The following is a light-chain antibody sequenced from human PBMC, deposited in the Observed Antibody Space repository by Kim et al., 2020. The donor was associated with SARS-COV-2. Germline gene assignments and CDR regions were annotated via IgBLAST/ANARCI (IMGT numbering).Light chain of an antibody. CDR3: QQRSDWPSIT. V-gene: IGKV3-11*01. J-gene: IGKJ5*01. CDR2: GAS. CDR1: QSVSND. Sequence: SPGERATLSCRASQSVSNDLAWYQQKPGQAPRLLIYGASKRATGIPARFSGSGSGTAFTLTVSTLEPEDFAVYYCQQRSDWPSITFGQGTRLEIK.